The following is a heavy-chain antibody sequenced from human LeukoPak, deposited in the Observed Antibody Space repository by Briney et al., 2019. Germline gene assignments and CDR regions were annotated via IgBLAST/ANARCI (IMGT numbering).Heavy chain of an antibody. Sequence: ASVKVSWKASGYTFTSYDINWVRQATGQGLEWMGWMNPNSGNTGYAQKFQGRVTMTRNTSMSTAYMELSSLRSEDTAVYYCARGSPIDFWSGYWYWFDPWGQGTLVTVSS. CDR2: MNPNSGNT. D-gene: IGHD3-3*01. CDR3: ARGSPIDFWSGYWYWFDP. CDR1: GYTFTSYD. J-gene: IGHJ5*02. V-gene: IGHV1-8*01.